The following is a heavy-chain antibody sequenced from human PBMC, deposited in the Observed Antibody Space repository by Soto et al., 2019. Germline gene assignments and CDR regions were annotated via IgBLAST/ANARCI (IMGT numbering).Heavy chain of an antibody. J-gene: IGHJ4*02. CDR1: GGSVSSGSYY. V-gene: IGHV4-61*01. Sequence: SETLSLTCTVSGGSVSSGSYYWSWIRQPPGKGLEWIGYIYYSGSTNYNPSLKSRVTISVDTSKNQFSLKLSSVTAADTAAYYCARDNWNYVDYWGQGTLVTVSS. CDR2: IYYSGST. D-gene: IGHD3-3*01. CDR3: ARDNWNYVDY.